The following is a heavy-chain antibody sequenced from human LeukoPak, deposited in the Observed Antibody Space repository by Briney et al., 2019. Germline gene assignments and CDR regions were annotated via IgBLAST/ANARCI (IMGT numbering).Heavy chain of an antibody. J-gene: IGHJ4*02. CDR2: ISYDGSNK. V-gene: IGHV3-30*04. CDR1: GFTFSSYA. CDR3: AKDGIPEYYDYVWGSLTFYFDY. D-gene: IGHD3-16*01. Sequence: GGSLRLSCAASGFTFSSYAIHWVRQAPGKGLEWVAVISYDGSNKYYADSVKGRFTISRDNSKNTLYLQMNSLGAEDTAVYYCAKDGIPEYYDYVWGSLTFYFDYWGQGTLVTVSS.